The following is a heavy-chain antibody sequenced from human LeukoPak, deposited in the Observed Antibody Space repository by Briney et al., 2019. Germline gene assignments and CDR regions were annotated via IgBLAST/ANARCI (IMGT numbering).Heavy chain of an antibody. V-gene: IGHV1-2*02. D-gene: IGHD1-14*01. CDR1: GYTFTSYD. CDR2: INPNSGDT. Sequence: ASVKVSCKASGYTFTSYDINWVRQATGQGLEWMGWINPNSGDTHYAQKFQGRVTMTRDTSISTAYMEMARLRPDDTAVYYCSRDTTPLDYWGQGTLVTVSS. J-gene: IGHJ4*02. CDR3: SRDTTPLDY.